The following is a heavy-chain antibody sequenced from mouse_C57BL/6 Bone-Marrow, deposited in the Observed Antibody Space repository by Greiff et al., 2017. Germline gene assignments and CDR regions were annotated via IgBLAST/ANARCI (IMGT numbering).Heavy chain of an antibody. Sequence: VQLQQSGAELVRPGTSVKVSCKASGYAFTNYLIEWVKQRPGQGLEWIGVINPGSGGTNYNEKFKGKATLTADKSSSTADMQLSSLTSEDSAVYFGARKLLFYYAMDYWGQGTSVTVSS. J-gene: IGHJ4*01. CDR3: ARKLLFYYAMDY. CDR2: INPGSGGT. V-gene: IGHV1-54*01. D-gene: IGHD6-1*01. CDR1: GYAFTNYL.